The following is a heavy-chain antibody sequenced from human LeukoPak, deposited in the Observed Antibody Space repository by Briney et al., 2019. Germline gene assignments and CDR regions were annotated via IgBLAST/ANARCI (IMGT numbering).Heavy chain of an antibody. V-gene: IGHV1-2*02. CDR1: GYTFTGYY. CDR3: ARDGLIAAAGTNWFDP. J-gene: IGHJ5*02. D-gene: IGHD6-13*01. Sequence: ASVKVSCKASGYTFTGYYMHWVRQAPGQGLEWMGWINPNSGGTNYAQKFQGRVTMTRDTSISTAYMGLSRLRSDDTAVYYCARDGLIAAAGTNWFDPWGQGTLVTVSS. CDR2: INPNSGGT.